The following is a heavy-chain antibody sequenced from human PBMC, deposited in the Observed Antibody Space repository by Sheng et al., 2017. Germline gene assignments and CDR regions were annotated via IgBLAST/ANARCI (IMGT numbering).Heavy chain of an antibody. CDR2: INHSGST. CDR3: ARIPRYSYGHKYFDY. D-gene: IGHD5-18*01. CDR1: GGSFSGYY. V-gene: IGHV4-34*01. Sequence: QVQLQQWGAGLLKPSETLSLTCAVYGGSFSGYYWSWIRQPPGKGLEWIGEINHSGSTNYNPSLKSRVTISVDTSKNQFSLKLSSVTAADTAVYYCARIPRYSYGHKYFDYWGQGTLVTVSS. J-gene: IGHJ4*02.